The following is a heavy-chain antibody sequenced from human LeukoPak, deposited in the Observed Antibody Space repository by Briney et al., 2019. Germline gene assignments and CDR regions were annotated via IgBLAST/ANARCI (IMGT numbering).Heavy chain of an antibody. CDR3: ARGGYCSSTSCYVFDS. J-gene: IGHJ4*02. D-gene: IGHD2-2*01. Sequence: SGTLSLTCAVSSGSIISSNWWSGVRQPPGKGLEWIGEIYHSGSTNYNPSLKSRVTISVDKSKSRFSLELTSVTAADTALYYCARGGYCSSTSCYVFDSWGQGTLVTVSS. CDR2: IYHSGST. CDR1: SGSIISSNW. V-gene: IGHV4-4*02.